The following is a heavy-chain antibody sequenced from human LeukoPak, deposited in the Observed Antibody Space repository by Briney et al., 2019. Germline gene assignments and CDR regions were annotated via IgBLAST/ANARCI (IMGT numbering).Heavy chain of an antibody. Sequence: GGSLRLSCAASGFSFSSHAMHWVRQAPGKGLEWVAVINGAGVTTYYADSVKGRFTISRDNSQNTVYLQMNSLRADDTAVYYCAEPVGGSWYVFDYWGQGTLVTVSS. CDR2: INGAGVTT. V-gene: IGHV3-23*01. CDR1: GFSFSSHA. CDR3: AEPVGGSWYVFDY. J-gene: IGHJ4*02. D-gene: IGHD6-13*01.